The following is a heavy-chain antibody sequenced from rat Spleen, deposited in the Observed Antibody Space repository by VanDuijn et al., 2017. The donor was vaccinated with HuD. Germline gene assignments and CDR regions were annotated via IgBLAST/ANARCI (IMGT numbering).Heavy chain of an antibody. D-gene: IGHD1-12*01. V-gene: IGHV5-31*01. CDR3: TRDHRDSYARYYFDY. CDR2: ITNTGGST. CDR1: GFTFNNYW. J-gene: IGHJ2*01. Sequence: EVQLVESGGGLVQPGKSLKLSCVASGFTFNNYWMTWIRQAPGKGLEWVASITNTGGSTYYPDSVRGRFTISRDNAKSTLYLQMNSLRSEDTATYYCTRDHRDSYARYYFDYWGQGVIVTVSS.